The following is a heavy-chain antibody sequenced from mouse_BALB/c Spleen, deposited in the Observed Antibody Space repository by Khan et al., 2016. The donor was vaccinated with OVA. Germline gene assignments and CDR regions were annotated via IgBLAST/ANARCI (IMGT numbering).Heavy chain of an antibody. Sequence: EVQLQESGPGLVKPSQSLSLTCTVTGYSITTDYAWNWIRQFPGNKLEWRGYINYSGNTKYNPSLKSRISITRDTSKNQLSLQLKSVTTEDTARYYCARIYGGDFDYWGQGTTLTVSS. CDR1: GYSITTDYA. J-gene: IGHJ2*01. CDR2: INYSGNT. CDR3: ARIYGGDFDY. D-gene: IGHD1-1*01. V-gene: IGHV3-2*02.